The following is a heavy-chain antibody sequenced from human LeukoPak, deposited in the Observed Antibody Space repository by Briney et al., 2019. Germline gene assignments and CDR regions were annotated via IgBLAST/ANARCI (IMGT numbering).Heavy chain of an antibody. Sequence: PGGSLRLSCAASGFTFSTSGMNWVRQAPGKGLEWVSYISSSGNSTYYSDSVRGRFTISRDNAKNSLHLQMNSLRAEDTAVYCCARDGGSSWYFDYWGQGTLATVSS. J-gene: IGHJ4*02. CDR1: GFTFSTSG. CDR2: ISSSGNST. V-gene: IGHV3-48*04. D-gene: IGHD6-13*01. CDR3: ARDGGSSWYFDY.